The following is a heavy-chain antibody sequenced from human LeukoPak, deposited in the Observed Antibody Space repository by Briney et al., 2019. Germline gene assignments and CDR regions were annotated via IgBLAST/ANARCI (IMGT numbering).Heavy chain of an antibody. Sequence: SETLSLTCTVSGGSISSSSYYWGWIRQPPGKGLEWIGSIYYSGSTYYNPSFKSRLTISVDTSKNQFSLKLSSVTAADTAVYYCARDGRFPPEVLPRYFDYWGQGTLVTVSS. CDR1: GGSISSSSYY. V-gene: IGHV4-39*07. J-gene: IGHJ4*02. CDR2: IYYSGST. CDR3: ARDGRFPPEVLPRYFDY. D-gene: IGHD1-26*01.